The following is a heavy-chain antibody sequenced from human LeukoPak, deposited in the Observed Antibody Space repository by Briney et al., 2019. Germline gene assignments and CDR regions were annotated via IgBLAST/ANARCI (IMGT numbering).Heavy chain of an antibody. Sequence: GRSLGLSCAASGFTLSSSGMHWVRQAPGKGLEWVAVIWGDENHKYYGDSVRGRFTISRDNAKNTLYLQMDSLRVEDTAVYYCARDVGSAPFDYWGQGTLVTVSS. J-gene: IGHJ4*02. V-gene: IGHV3-33*01. D-gene: IGHD6-25*01. CDR1: GFTLSSSG. CDR3: ARDVGSAPFDY. CDR2: IWGDENHK.